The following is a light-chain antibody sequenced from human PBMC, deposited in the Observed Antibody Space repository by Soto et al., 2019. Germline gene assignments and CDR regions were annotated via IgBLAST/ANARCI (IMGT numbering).Light chain of an antibody. CDR3: QQRINWLPPT. J-gene: IGKJ4*01. Sequence: EIVLTQSPATLSLSPGERDTLSCRASQSVSSYLAWYQQKPGQAPRLLIYDASNRATGIPARLSGSGSGTDFTLTISSQEPEDFAVYYCQQRINWLPPTLDGGTKVDIK. V-gene: IGKV3-11*01. CDR2: DAS. CDR1: QSVSSY.